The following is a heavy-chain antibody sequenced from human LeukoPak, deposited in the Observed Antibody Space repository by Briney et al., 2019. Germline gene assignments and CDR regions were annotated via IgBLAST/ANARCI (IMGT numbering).Heavy chain of an antibody. V-gene: IGHV1-69*01. CDR2: ITPISGTA. J-gene: IGHJ6*02. Sequence: GASVKVSCKASGGTFRSNAISWVRQAPGQGLEWMGGITPISGTANYTQKFQGRVTITAVESMSTAYMELSSLRSEDTAVYYCARGAVLGRDYYYYYGMDVWGQGTTVTVSS. CDR1: GGTFRSNA. CDR3: ARGAVLGRDYYYYYGMDV.